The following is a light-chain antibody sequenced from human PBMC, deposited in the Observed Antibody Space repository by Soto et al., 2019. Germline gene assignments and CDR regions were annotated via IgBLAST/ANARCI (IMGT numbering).Light chain of an antibody. Sequence: QSARTQPASVSGSPGQSITISCTGTSSDIGTYNYVSWYQQHPDKAPKLLIYEVSNRPSGVSNRFSGAKSGNTASLTISGLQAEDAAAYYCSSYTNSVALFCGVTKLTVL. CDR2: EVS. CDR1: SSDIGTYNY. V-gene: IGLV2-14*01. J-gene: IGLJ2*01. CDR3: SSYTNSVAL.